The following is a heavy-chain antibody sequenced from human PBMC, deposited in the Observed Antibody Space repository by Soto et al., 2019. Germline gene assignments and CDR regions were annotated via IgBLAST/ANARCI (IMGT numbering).Heavy chain of an antibody. CDR3: AKDRSSGWYGY. V-gene: IGHV3-30*18. CDR2: ISYDGSNK. Sequence: QVQLVESGGGVVQPGRSLRLSCAASGFTFSSYGMHWVRQAPGKGLAWVAVISYDGSNKYYADSVKGRFTISRDNSKNTLYLQMNSLRAEDTGVYYCAKDRSSGWYGYWGQGTLVTVSS. CDR1: GFTFSSYG. D-gene: IGHD6-19*01. J-gene: IGHJ4*02.